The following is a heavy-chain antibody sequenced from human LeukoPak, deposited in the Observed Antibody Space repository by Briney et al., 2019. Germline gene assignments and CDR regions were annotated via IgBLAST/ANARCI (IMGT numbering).Heavy chain of an antibody. J-gene: IGHJ4*02. CDR3: ARDLISGYYFDY. D-gene: IGHD2/OR15-2a*01. CDR2: ISFDGTNK. CDR1: GFTFSSYA. Sequence: GGSLRLSCAASGFTFSSYAMHWVRQAPGKGLDWVAVISFDGTNKHYADSVKGRFTISRDNSKNTLYLQMNSLRPEDTAVYFCARDLISGYYFDYWGQGTLVTVSS. V-gene: IGHV3-30*04.